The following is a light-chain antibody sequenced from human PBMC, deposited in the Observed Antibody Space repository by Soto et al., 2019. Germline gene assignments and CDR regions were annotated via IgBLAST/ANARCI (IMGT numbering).Light chain of an antibody. CDR2: AAS. Sequence: DIQMTQSPSSLSASVGDRVTITCRGSQSISTNLNWYQQKAGKAPKLLIYAASTLQSGVPSTFSGSGSGTDFTLTISSLQPEDFATYFCQQCYGTPLTFGGGTKVAIK. CDR3: QQCYGTPLT. V-gene: IGKV1-39*01. J-gene: IGKJ4*01. CDR1: QSISTN.